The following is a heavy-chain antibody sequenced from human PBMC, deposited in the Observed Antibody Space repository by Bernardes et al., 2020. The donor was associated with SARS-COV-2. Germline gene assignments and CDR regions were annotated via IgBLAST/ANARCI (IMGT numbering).Heavy chain of an antibody. D-gene: IGHD2-2*02. CDR3: ARGSVVPAAIFPRGYYYGMDV. CDR2: ISYDGSNK. V-gene: IGHV3-30-3*01. CDR1: GFTFSSYA. Sequence: GGSLRLSCAASGFTFSSYAMHWVRQAPGKGLEWVAVISYDGSNKYYADSVKGRFTISRDNSKNTPYLQMNSLRAEDTAVYYCARGSVVPAAIFPRGYYYGMDVWGQGTTVTVSS. J-gene: IGHJ6*02.